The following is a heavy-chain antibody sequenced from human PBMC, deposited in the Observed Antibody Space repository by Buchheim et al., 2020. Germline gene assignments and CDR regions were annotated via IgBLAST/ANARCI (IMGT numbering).Heavy chain of an antibody. Sequence: QVQLQESGPGLVKPSQTLSLTCSVFGGSISRTIYYWGWIRQPPGKGLEWIGSIYHDGSSYYNPSLKSRVTLSADTSKNQFSLKLSSVTAADTAVYYCASPFTSSYDFDYWGQGTL. CDR3: ASPFTSSYDFDY. J-gene: IGHJ4*02. CDR1: GGSISRTIYY. D-gene: IGHD3-16*01. CDR2: IYHDGSS. V-gene: IGHV4-39*01.